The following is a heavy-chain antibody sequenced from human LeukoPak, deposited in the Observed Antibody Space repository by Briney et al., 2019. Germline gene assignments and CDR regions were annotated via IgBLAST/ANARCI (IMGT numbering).Heavy chain of an antibody. CDR1: GGSISSGGYY. Sequence: PSQTLSLTCTVSGGSISSGGYYWRWIRQHPGTGLEWIGYIYYSGSTYYNPSLKSRVTISVDTSKNQFSLKLSSVTAADTAVYYCASWYDTLDGRFDPWGQGTLVTVSS. J-gene: IGHJ5*02. D-gene: IGHD3-9*01. CDR3: ASWYDTLDGRFDP. CDR2: IYYSGST. V-gene: IGHV4-31*03.